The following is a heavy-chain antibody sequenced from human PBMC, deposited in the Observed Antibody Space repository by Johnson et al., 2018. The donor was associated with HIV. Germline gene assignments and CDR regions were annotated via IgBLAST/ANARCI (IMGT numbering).Heavy chain of an antibody. CDR2: ISYDGSNK. CDR1: GFTFSSYG. D-gene: IGHD3-22*01. J-gene: IGHJ3*02. Sequence: QVQLVESGGGVVQPGRSLRLSCAASGFTFSSYGMHWVRQAPGKGLEWVAVISYDGSNKYYADSVKGRFTISRANSKNTLYLQMNSLRAEETAVYYCARDSETSITMIVVVITGAFDIWGQGTMVTVSS. CDR3: ARDSETSITMIVVVITGAFDI. V-gene: IGHV3-30*03.